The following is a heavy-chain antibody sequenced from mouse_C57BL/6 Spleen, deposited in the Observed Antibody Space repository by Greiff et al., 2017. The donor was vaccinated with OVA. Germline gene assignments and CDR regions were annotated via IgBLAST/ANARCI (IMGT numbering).Heavy chain of an antibody. J-gene: IGHJ1*03. CDR2: IDPSDSYT. CDR1: GYTFTSYW. Sequence: QVQLQQPGAELVRPGTSVKLSCKASGYTFTSYWMHWVKQRPGQGLEWIGVIDPSDSYTNYNQKFKGKATLTVDTSSSTAYMQLSSLTSEDSAVYYCASFYDGSPYFDVWGTGTTVTVSS. CDR3: ASFYDGSPYFDV. D-gene: IGHD2-3*01. V-gene: IGHV1-59*01.